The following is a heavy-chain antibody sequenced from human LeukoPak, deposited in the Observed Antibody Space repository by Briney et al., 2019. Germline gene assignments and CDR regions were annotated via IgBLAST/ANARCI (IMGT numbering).Heavy chain of an antibody. CDR1: GYTFTSYG. J-gene: IGHJ6*03. CDR3: ARDGGWLRPLGDYYYMDV. V-gene: IGHV1-18*01. D-gene: IGHD5-12*01. CDR2: ISAYNGNT. Sequence: ASVKVSCKASGYTFTSYGISWVRQAPGQGLEWMGWISAYNGNTNYAQKLQGRVTMTTDTSTSTAYMELRSLRSDDTAVYYCARDGGWLRPLGDYYYMDVWGKGTTVTISS.